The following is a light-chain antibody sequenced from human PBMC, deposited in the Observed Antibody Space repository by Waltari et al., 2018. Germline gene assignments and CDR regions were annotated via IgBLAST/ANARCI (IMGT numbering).Light chain of an antibody. J-gene: IGKJ2*02. CDR1: QSVLYSAKNKDY. CDR2: WAS. V-gene: IGKV4-1*01. CDR3: QQYLRAPRT. Sequence: DIVMTQSPDSLAVSLGGRATINCNSSQSVLYSAKNKDYLAWYQQKPGQPPKLLIYWASTRESGVPDRFSGSGSGTDFTLTISSLQADDVAVYYCQQYLRAPRTFAQGTGLEIK.